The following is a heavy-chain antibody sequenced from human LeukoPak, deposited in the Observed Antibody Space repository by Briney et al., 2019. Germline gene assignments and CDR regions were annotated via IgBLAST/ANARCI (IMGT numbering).Heavy chain of an antibody. CDR1: GFTFSGSA. CDR3: FGEGY. CDR2: ITTKANSYAT. J-gene: IGHJ4*02. Sequence: GGSLRLSCAASGFTFSGSAMHWVRQASGKGLEWVGRITTKANSYATAYAASVKGRFTISRDDSKNTAYLQMNSLKAEDTAVYYCFGEGYWGQGTLVTVSS. V-gene: IGHV3-73*01. D-gene: IGHD3-16*01.